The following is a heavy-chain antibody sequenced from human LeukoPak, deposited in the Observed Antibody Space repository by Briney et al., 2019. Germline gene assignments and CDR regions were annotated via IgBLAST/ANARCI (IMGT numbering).Heavy chain of an antibody. Sequence: ASVKVSCKASGYTFTSYGISWVRQAPGQGLEWMGWISAYNGNTNYAQKLQGRVTMTTDTSTSTAYMELRSLRSDDTAVYYCARDAGIAARPGWFDPWDQGTLVTVSS. CDR3: ARDAGIAARPGWFDP. CDR1: GYTFTSYG. V-gene: IGHV1-18*01. D-gene: IGHD6-6*01. CDR2: ISAYNGNT. J-gene: IGHJ5*02.